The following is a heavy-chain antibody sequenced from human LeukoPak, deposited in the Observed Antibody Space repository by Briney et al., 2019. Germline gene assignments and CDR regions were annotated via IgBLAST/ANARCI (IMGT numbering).Heavy chain of an antibody. CDR3: AREIGYCSSTSCYSNWFDP. D-gene: IGHD2-2*01. V-gene: IGHV3-64*01. CDR2: ISSNGGST. J-gene: IGHJ5*02. Sequence: GGSLRHSCAASGFTFSSYAMHWVRQAPGKGLEYVSAISSNGGSTYYANSVKGRFTISRDNSKNTLYLQMGSLRAEDMAVYYCAREIGYCSSTSCYSNWFDPWGQGTLVTVSS. CDR1: GFTFSSYA.